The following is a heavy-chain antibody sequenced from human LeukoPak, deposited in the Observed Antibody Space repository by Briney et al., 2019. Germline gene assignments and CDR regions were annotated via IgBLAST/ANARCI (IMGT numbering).Heavy chain of an antibody. CDR2: IYPGDSDP. Sequence: GESLKISCKGSGYSFTTYWIGWVRQMPGKGLDWMGIIYPGDSDPRYSPSFQGQVTISADKSISTAYLQWSSLKGSDTAMYYCARRGQLGDFDYWGQGTLVTVSS. CDR3: ARRGQLGDFDY. CDR1: GYSFTTYW. D-gene: IGHD3-10*01. J-gene: IGHJ4*02. V-gene: IGHV5-51*01.